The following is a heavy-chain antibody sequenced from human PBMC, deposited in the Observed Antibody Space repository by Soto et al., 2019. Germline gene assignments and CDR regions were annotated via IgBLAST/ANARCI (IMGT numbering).Heavy chain of an antibody. J-gene: IGHJ5*02. CDR3: AHRAVSGDGWFDP. D-gene: IGHD6-19*01. V-gene: IGHV2-5*02. Sequence: QITLKASGPTLVEPTQTLTITCTFSGFSRTTSGVGVGWIRQPPGKALECLALIYWDDDERYSPSLKSRLTLTKDASKDQVGIVMNNVDPLDTATYFCAHRAVSGDGWFDPWGQGIFVTV. CDR1: GFSRTTSGVG. CDR2: IYWDDDE.